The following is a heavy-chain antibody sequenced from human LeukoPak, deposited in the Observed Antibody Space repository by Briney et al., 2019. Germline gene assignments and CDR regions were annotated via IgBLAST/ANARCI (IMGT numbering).Heavy chain of an antibody. Sequence: ASVKVSCKASGYTFTSYDINWVRQATGQGLEWMGWMNPNSGNTGYAQKFQGRVTITRNTSISTAYMELSSLRSEDTAVYYCARDSYDFWSGYYGYGATDYWGQGTLVTVSS. J-gene: IGHJ4*02. CDR1: GYTFTSYD. D-gene: IGHD3-3*01. V-gene: IGHV1-8*03. CDR2: MNPNSGNT. CDR3: ARDSYDFWSGYYGYGATDY.